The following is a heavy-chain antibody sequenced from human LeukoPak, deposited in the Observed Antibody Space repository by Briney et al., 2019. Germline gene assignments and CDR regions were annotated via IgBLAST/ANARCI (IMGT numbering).Heavy chain of an antibody. CDR3: AGLPDYYYYGMDV. V-gene: IGHV4-59*01. J-gene: IGHJ6*02. CDR2: IYYSGST. CDR1: GVSISSYY. Sequence: PSETLSLTCTVSGVSISSYYWSWIRQPPGKGLEWIGYIYYSGSTNYNPSLKSRVTISVDTSKNQFSLKLSSVTAADTAVYYCAGLPDYYYYGMDVWGQGTTVTVSS.